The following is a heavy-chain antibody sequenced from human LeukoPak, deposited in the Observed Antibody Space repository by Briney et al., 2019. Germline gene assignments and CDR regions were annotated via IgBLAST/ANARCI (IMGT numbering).Heavy chain of an antibody. V-gene: IGHV5-51*01. CDR2: IYPADFNT. CDR3: ARQIGDGAGSYYKTPFDY. Sequence: GESLKISCKGFGNSFTNYWIAWVRPMPGKGLEWMGIIYPADFNTRYSPSFQGQVSISADKSISTAYLQWSSLKASDTAMYYCARQIGDGAGSYYKTPFDYWGQGTLVTVSS. J-gene: IGHJ4*02. D-gene: IGHD3-10*01. CDR1: GNSFTNYW.